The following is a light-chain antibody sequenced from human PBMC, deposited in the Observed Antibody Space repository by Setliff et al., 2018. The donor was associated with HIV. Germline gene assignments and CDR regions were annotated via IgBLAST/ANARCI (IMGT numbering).Light chain of an antibody. J-gene: IGLJ1*01. CDR1: SSDVGGYNF. V-gene: IGLV2-8*01. CDR2: DVS. Sequence: QSVLPQPPSASGSPGQSVTISCTGTSSDVGGYNFVSWYQHHPGNAPKLMIYDVSKRPSGVPDRFSGSKSGNTASLTVSGLQAEDEADYYCSSYAGSSFYVFGTGTKVTVL. CDR3: SSYAGSSFYV.